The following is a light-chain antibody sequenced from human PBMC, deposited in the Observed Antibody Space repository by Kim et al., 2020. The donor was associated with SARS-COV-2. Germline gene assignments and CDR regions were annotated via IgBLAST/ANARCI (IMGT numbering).Light chain of an antibody. V-gene: IGKV1-8*01. CDR3: QQYYSHPYT. J-gene: IGKJ2*01. Sequence: AIRITQSPSSLSASTGDRVTVTCRASQGISSYLAWYQQKPGKAPKLLIYAASTLQSGVPARFSGSGSGTDFTLTISCLQSEDFATYYCQQYYSHPYTFGQGTKLEI. CDR2: AAS. CDR1: QGISSY.